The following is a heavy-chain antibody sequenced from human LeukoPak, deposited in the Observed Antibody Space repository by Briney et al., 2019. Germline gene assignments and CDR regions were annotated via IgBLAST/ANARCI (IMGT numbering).Heavy chain of an antibody. CDR2: ISSSGSTI. CDR1: GFTFGSYE. D-gene: IGHD2-8*01. CDR3: AKDPDCTSGICYTFFDY. V-gene: IGHV3-48*03. J-gene: IGHJ4*02. Sequence: GGSLRLSCAASGFTFGSYEMNWVRQAPGKGLEWVSYISSSGSTIYYADSVKGRFTISRDNAKNSLYLQMNSLRAEDTAVYYCAKDPDCTSGICYTFFDYWGQGTLVTVSS.